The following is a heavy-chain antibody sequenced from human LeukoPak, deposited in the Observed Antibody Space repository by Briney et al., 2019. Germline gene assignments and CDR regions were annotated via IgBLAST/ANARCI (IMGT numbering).Heavy chain of an antibody. Sequence: SQTLSLTCTVSGGSISSGNYYWNWIRQPAGKGLEWIGRIYASGNTNYNPSLKSRVTISVDTSKNQFSLKLTSVTAADTAVYYCARRGDSWGQGTLVTVSS. V-gene: IGHV4-61*02. CDR1: GGSISSGNYY. CDR3: ARRGDS. CDR2: IYASGNT. J-gene: IGHJ4*02.